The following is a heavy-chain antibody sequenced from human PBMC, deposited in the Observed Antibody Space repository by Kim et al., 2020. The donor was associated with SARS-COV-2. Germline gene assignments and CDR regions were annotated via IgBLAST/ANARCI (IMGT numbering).Heavy chain of an antibody. CDR2: INHSGST. Sequence: SETLSLTCAVYGGSFSGYYWSWIRQPPGKGLEWIGEINHSGSTNYNPSLKSRVTISVDTPKNQISLKLSSVTAADTAVYYCARGVTMRRRPLAFDIWGQGTMVTVSS. J-gene: IGHJ3*02. CDR3: ARGVTMRRRPLAFDI. CDR1: GGSFSGYY. V-gene: IGHV4-34*01. D-gene: IGHD3-22*01.